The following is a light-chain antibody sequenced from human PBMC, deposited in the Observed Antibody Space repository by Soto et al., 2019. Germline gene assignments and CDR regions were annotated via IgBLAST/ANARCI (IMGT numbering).Light chain of an antibody. V-gene: IGLV7-46*01. CDR1: TGTVTSGNY. CDR3: LLSVGGVRV. Sequence: QAVVTQEPSLTVSPGGTVTLTCGSSTGTVTSGNYPSWFQQKPGQAPRTLIYDTDNTHSWTPARFSASLLGGKASLALSGAQAEDEAEYYCLLSVGGVRVFGGGTKLTVL. J-gene: IGLJ2*01. CDR2: DTD.